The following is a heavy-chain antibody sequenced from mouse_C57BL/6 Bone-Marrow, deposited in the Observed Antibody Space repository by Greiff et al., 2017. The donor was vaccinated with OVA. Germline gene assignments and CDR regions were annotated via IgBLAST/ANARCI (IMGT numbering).Heavy chain of an antibody. D-gene: IGHD1-1*01. CDR2: IDPSDSYT. CDR3: ARRGNYYDSSGGFAY. CDR1: GYTFTSYW. V-gene: IGHV1-50*01. Sequence: QVQLQQSGAELVKPGASVKLSCKASGYTFTSYWMQWVKQRPGQGLEWIGEIDPSDSYTNYNQKFKGKATLTVDTSSSTAYMQHSSLTSEDSAVYYCARRGNYYDSSGGFAYWGQGTLVTVSA. J-gene: IGHJ3*01.